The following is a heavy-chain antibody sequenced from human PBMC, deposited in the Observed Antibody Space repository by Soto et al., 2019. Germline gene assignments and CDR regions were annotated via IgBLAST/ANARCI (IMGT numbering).Heavy chain of an antibody. D-gene: IGHD6-19*01. J-gene: IGHJ4*02. CDR1: GFTFSSYA. V-gene: IGHV3-23*01. CDR2: ISGSGGNT. CDR3: AKESLKTPVTGPVDC. Sequence: EVQLLESGGGLVQPGGSQRLSCTASGFTFSSYALSWVRQAPGKGLEWVSSISGSGGNTYYADSVKGRVTISRDNSKNTLYLQMSSLRAEDTAVYYCAKESLKTPVTGPVDCWGQGTVVTVSS.